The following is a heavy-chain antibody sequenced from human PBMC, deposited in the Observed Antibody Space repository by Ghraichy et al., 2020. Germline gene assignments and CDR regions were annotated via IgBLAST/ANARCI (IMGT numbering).Heavy chain of an antibody. CDR3: ARRRYSSSWYHYYYYGMDV. V-gene: IGHV4-39*01. J-gene: IGHJ6*02. CDR2: IYYSGST. Sequence: SETLSLTCTVSGGSISSSSYYWGWIRQPPGKGLEWIGSIYYSGSTYYNPSLKSRVTISVDTSKNQFSLKLSSVTAADTAVYYCARRRYSSSWYHYYYYGMDVWGQGTTVTVSS. D-gene: IGHD6-13*01. CDR1: GGSISSSSYY.